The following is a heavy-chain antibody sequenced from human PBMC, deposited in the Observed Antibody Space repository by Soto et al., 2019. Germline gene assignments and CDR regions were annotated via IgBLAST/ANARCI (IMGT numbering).Heavy chain of an antibody. CDR3: ARERKGYFDY. CDR1: GFTVSSNY. CDR2: IYSGGST. J-gene: IGHJ4*02. Sequence: GGSLRLSCAASGFTVSSNYMSWVRQAPGKGLEWVSVIYSGGSTYYADSVKGRFTISRDNSKNTLYLQMNSLRAEDSAVYYCARERKGYFDYWGQGTLVTVSS. V-gene: IGHV3-53*01.